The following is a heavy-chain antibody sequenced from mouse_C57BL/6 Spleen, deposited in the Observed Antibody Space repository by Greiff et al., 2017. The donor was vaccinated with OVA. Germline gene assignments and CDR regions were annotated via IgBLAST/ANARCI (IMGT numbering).Heavy chain of an antibody. Sequence: QVQLQQPGAELVKPGASVKVSCKASGYTFTSYWMHWVKQRPGQGLEWIGRIHPSDSDTNYNQKFKGKATLTVDKSSSTAYMQLSRLTSEDSAVYYCAIPRSLYARGWYFDVWGTGTTVTVSS. J-gene: IGHJ1*03. CDR2: IHPSDSDT. CDR1: GYTFTSYW. CDR3: AIPRSLYARGWYFDV. V-gene: IGHV1-74*01. D-gene: IGHD2-12*01.